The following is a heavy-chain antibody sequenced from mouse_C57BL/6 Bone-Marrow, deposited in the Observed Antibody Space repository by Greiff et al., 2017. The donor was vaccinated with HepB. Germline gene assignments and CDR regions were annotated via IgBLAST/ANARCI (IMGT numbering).Heavy chain of an antibody. V-gene: IGHV1-58*01. Sequence: VQLQQSGAELVRPGSSVKMSCKTSGYTFTSYGINWVKQRPGQGLEWIGYIYIGNGYTKYNEKFKGKATLTSDTSSSTAYMQLSSLTSEDSAIYFCARWVWSPFDYGGQGTTLTVSS. CDR3: ARWVWSPFDY. D-gene: IGHD2-10*02. J-gene: IGHJ2*01. CDR2: IYIGNGYT. CDR1: GYTFTSYG.